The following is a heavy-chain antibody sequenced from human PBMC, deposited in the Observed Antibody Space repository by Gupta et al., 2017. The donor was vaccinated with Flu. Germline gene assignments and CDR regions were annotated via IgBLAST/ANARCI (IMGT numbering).Heavy chain of an antibody. D-gene: IGHD1/OR15-1a*01. CDR2: RNSDGTIT. V-gene: IGHV3-74*01. J-gene: IGHJ4*02. CDR3: AREMRGTSGNDY. CDR1: GFTFNRHW. Sequence: EVQLVESGGALVQPGGSLRLSCAASGFTFNRHWMHWVRQAPGKGLVWVSRRNSDGTITSYADPVKGRFTISRDHAKRTMYLQMNSLRVEDTAVYYCAREMRGTSGNDYWGQGTLVTVSS.